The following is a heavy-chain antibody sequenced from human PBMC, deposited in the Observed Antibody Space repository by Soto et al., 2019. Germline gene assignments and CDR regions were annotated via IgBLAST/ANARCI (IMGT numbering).Heavy chain of an antibody. V-gene: IGHV4-31*03. Sequence: QVQLQESGPGLVKPSQTLSLTCTVSGGSISSGGYYWSWIRQHPGKGLEWIGHINYSGRTYYNSSLKSRVSISVDTSKNQFSLKLSSVTAADTAIYYCARDYNRRPVGRFDPWGQGTLVTVSS. D-gene: IGHD3-10*01. J-gene: IGHJ5*02. CDR2: INYSGRT. CDR1: GGSISSGGYY. CDR3: ARDYNRRPVGRFDP.